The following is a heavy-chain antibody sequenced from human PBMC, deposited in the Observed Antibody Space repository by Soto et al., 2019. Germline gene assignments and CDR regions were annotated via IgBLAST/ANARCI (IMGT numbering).Heavy chain of an antibody. CDR3: AKGTFSSVAATLGAYYYYYYGMDV. CDR1: GFTFSSYA. D-gene: IGHD2-15*01. V-gene: IGHV3-23*01. Sequence: EVQLLESGGGLVQPGGSLRLSCAASGFTFSSYAMSWVRQAPGKGLEWVSAISGSGGSTYYADSVKGRFTISRDNSKNTLYLQMNSLRAEDTAVYYCAKGTFSSVAATLGAYYYYYYGMDVWGQGTTVTVSS. CDR2: ISGSGGST. J-gene: IGHJ6*02.